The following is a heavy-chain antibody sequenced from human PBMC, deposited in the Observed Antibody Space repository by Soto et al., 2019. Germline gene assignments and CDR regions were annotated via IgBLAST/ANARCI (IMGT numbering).Heavy chain of an antibody. CDR3: ARDRLELRFLEEDNWFDP. CDR1: GDTFTSYA. J-gene: IGHJ5*02. V-gene: IGHV1-3*01. D-gene: IGHD3-3*01. CDR2: INAGNGNT. Sequence: ASVKVSCKASGDTFTSYAMHWVRQAPGQRLEWMGWINAGNGNTKYSQKFQGRVTITRDTSASTAYMELSSLRSEDTAVYYCARDRLELRFLEEDNWFDPWGQGTLVTVSS.